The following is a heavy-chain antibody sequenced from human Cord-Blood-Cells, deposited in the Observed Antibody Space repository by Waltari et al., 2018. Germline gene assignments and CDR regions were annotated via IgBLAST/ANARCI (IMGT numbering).Heavy chain of an antibody. CDR3: ARAFSSIAARYFDY. V-gene: IGHV4-61*09. CDR2: IYTSGGT. D-gene: IGHD6-6*01. CDR1: GGSISSGRYY. J-gene: IGHJ4*02. Sequence: QVQLQESGPGLVKPSQTLSLTCTVSGGSISSGRYYWSWIRQPAGKGLEWIGYIYTSGGTNYTPSLKSRVTISVDTSKNQFSLKLGSVTAADTAVYYCARAFSSIAARYFDYWGQGTLVTVSS.